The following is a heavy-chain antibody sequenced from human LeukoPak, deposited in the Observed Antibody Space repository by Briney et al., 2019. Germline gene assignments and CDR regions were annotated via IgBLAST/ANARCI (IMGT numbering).Heavy chain of an antibody. CDR1: GFTVSSNY. Sequence: PGGSLRLSCAASGFTVSSNYMSWVRQAPGKGLEWVSIIYSSGNTYYADSVKGRFTISRDNSKNTLYLQMSSLRAEDTAVYYCATMTTVIMGGYYYGMDVWGQGTTVTVSS. V-gene: IGHV3-53*01. CDR2: IYSSGNT. J-gene: IGHJ6*02. D-gene: IGHD4-17*01. CDR3: ATMTTVIMGGYYYGMDV.